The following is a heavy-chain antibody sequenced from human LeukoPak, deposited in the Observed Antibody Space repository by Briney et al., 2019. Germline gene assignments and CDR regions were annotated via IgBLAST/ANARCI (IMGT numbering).Heavy chain of an antibody. CDR1: GGSFSGYY. V-gene: IGHV4-34*01. D-gene: IGHD6-19*01. CDR2: INHSGST. J-gene: IGHJ6*02. CDR3: ARDNGGWYYYYYYGMDV. Sequence: KPSETLSLTRAVYGGSFSGYYWSWIRQPPGKGLEWIGEINHSGSTNYNPSLKSRVTISVDTSKNQFSLKLGSVTAADTAVYYCARDNGGWYYYYYYGMDVWGQGTTVTVSS.